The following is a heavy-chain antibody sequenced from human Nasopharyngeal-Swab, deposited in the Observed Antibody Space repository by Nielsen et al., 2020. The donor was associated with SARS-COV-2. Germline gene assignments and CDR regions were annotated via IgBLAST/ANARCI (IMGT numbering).Heavy chain of an antibody. CDR3: ARDRGIAAGDYYYGMDV. J-gene: IGHJ6*02. CDR2: IGTAGDT. V-gene: IGHV3-13*01. CDR1: GFTFSSYD. Sequence: GESLKISCAASGFTFSSYDMHWVRQATGKGLEWVSAIGTAGDTYYPGSVKGRFTISRENAKNSLYLQMNSLRAEDTAVYYCARDRGIAAGDYYYGMDVWGQGTTVTVSS. D-gene: IGHD6-13*01.